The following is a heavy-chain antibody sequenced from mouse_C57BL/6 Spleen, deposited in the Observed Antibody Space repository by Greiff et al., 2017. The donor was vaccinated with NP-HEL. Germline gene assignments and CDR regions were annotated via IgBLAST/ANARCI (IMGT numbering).Heavy chain of an antibody. CDR2: IYPGDGDT. CDR1: GYAFSSSW. J-gene: IGHJ4*01. CDR3: ARLQPRLDCAMDY. D-gene: IGHD3-2*02. V-gene: IGHV1-82*01. Sequence: QVQLQQSGPELVKPGASVKISCKASGYAFSSSWMNWVKQRPGKGLEWIGRIYPGDGDTNYNGKFKGKATLTADKSTSTAYMQLISLTSEDSAVDFCARLQPRLDCAMDYWGQGTSVTVSS.